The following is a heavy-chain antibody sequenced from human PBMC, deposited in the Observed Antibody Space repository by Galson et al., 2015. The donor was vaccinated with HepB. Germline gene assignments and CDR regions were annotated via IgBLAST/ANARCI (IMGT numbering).Heavy chain of an antibody. D-gene: IGHD1-26*01. CDR2: IHPSSGYT. CDR1: GYTFTAYY. J-gene: IGHJ6*03. CDR3: ARKFRALGDSYYYMDV. Sequence: SVKVSCKASGYTFTAYYIHWVRQAPGQGLEWMGCIHPSSGYTNYAQNFQGRVTMTRDTSINTAYMELSRLTSDDTAVYYCARKFRALGDSYYYMDVWGQGTTVTVSS. V-gene: IGHV1-2*02.